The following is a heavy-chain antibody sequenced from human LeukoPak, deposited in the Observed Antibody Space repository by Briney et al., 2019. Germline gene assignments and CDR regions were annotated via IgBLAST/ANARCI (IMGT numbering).Heavy chain of an antibody. CDR2: ISYDGSNK. CDR1: GFTFSSYG. V-gene: IGHV3-30*18. CDR3: AKDLERGYSSGWYLGY. Sequence: GRSLRLSCAASGFTFSSYGMHWVRQAPGKGPEWVAVISYDGSNKYYPDSVKGRFTISRDNSKNTLYLQMNSLRAEDTAVYYCAKDLERGYSSGWYLGYWGQGTLVTVSS. J-gene: IGHJ4*02. D-gene: IGHD6-19*01.